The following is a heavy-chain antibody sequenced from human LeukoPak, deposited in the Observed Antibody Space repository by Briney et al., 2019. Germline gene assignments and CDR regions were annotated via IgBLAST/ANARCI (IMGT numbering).Heavy chain of an antibody. CDR1: GFTFSSYV. J-gene: IGHJ4*02. CDR3: ARPGDDFDY. Sequence: GGSLRLSCAASGFTFSSYVMHWVRQAPGKGLEGVAIIHYDGSNNYYADSVKGRFTISRDNSKNTVYLQMNSLRAEDTAVYYCARPGDDFDYWGQGTLVSVS. V-gene: IGHV3-33*01. CDR2: IHYDGSNN.